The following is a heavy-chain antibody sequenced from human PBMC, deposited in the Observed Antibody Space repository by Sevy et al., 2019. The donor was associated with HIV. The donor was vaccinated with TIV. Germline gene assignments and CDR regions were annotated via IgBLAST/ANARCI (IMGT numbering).Heavy chain of an antibody. CDR2: VNNDGSGQ. V-gene: IGHV3-7*01. CDR3: ARRSGN. D-gene: IGHD5-12*01. Sequence: GGSLRLSCAASGFTFTNFWMSWVRQAPGKGLEWVANVNNDGSGQKYADSVKGRFIISRDNAKNSLYLQMNSLRTEDTAVYYCARRSGNWGQGTLVTVSS. CDR1: GFTFTNFW. J-gene: IGHJ4*02.